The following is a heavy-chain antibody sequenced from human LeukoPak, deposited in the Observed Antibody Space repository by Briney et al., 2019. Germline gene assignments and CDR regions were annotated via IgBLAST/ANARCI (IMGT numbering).Heavy chain of an antibody. CDR2: INPNSGGT. CDR3: ARDSGYDSPNGMDV. D-gene: IGHD5-12*01. Sequence: EASVKVSCKASGYTFTVYYMHWVRQAPGQGREWMGWINPNSGGTNYAQKFQGRVTMTRDTSISTAYMELSRLRSDDTAVYYCARDSGYDSPNGMDVWGQGTTVTVSS. J-gene: IGHJ6*02. V-gene: IGHV1-2*02. CDR1: GYTFTVYY.